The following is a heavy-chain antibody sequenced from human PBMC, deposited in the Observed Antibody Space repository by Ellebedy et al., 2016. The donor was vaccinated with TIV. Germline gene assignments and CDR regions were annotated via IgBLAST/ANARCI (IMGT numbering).Heavy chain of an antibody. J-gene: IGHJ2*01. CDR1: GFTFSGSA. D-gene: IGHD1-1*01. Sequence: GESLKISCAASGFTFSGSAMHWVRQASGKGLEWVGRIRGKPNNYATAYAASLKGRFTISRDDSKNTAYLEMNSLKTEDTAVYYCARRGSRYWHFDLWGRGTQVIISS. CDR2: IRGKPNNYAT. CDR3: ARRGSRYWHFDL. V-gene: IGHV3-73*01.